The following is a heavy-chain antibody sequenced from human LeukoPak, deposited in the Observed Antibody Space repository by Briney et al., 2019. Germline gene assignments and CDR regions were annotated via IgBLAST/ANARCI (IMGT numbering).Heavy chain of an antibody. J-gene: IGHJ4*02. CDR2: INPNSGGT. CDR1: GYTFTGYY. Sequence: ASVKVSCKASGYTFTGYYMHWVRQAPGQGLEWMGWINPNSGGTNYAQKFQGRVTMTRDTPISTAYMELSRLRSDDTAVYYCASITGDTNPREDYWGQGTLVTVSS. CDR3: ASITGDTNPREDY. D-gene: IGHD7-27*01. V-gene: IGHV1-2*02.